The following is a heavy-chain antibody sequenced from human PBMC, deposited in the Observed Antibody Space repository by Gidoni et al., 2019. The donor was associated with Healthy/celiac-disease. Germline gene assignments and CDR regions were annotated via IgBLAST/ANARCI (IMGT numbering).Heavy chain of an antibody. CDR3: ARGHCTNGVCYNGLTWFDP. CDR1: GGSFSGYY. CDR2: INHSGST. V-gene: IGHV4-34*01. J-gene: IGHJ5*02. Sequence: QVQLQQWGAGLLKPSEPLSLTCAVYGGSFSGYYWSWIRQPPGKGLEWIGEINHSGSTNYNPSLKSRVTISVDTSKNQFSLKLSSVTAADTAVYYCARGHCTNGVCYNGLTWFDPWGQGTLVTVSS. D-gene: IGHD2-8*01.